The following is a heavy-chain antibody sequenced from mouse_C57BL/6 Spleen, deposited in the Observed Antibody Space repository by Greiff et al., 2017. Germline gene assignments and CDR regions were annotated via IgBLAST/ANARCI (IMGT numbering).Heavy chain of an antibody. Sequence: QVQLQQPGAELVKPGASVKMSCKASGYTFTSYWITWVKQRPGQGLEWIGDIYPGSGSTNYNEKFKSKATLTVDTSSSTAYMQLSSLTSEDSAVYYCARNNYYGDYFDYWGQGTTLTVSS. V-gene: IGHV1-55*01. CDR2: IYPGSGST. CDR3: ARNNYYGDYFDY. J-gene: IGHJ2*01. D-gene: IGHD2-1*01. CDR1: GYTFTSYW.